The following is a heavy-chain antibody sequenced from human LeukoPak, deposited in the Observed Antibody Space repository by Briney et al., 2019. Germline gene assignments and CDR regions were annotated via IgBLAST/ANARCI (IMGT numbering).Heavy chain of an antibody. CDR3: ARRQGTSGYLSLSS. CDR2: ISAYNGNT. V-gene: IGHV1-18*01. D-gene: IGHD5-12*01. J-gene: IGHJ5*02. CDR1: GYTFTSYG. Sequence: ASVKVSCKASGYTFTSYGISWVRQAPGQGLEWMGLISAYNGNTNYAQRLQGRVTMTRNTSISTAFMELSNLRSEDTAVYFCARRQGTSGYLSLSSWGQGTLVTVSS.